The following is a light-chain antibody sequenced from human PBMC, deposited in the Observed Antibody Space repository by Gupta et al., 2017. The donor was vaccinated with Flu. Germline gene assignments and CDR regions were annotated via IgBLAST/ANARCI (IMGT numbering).Light chain of an antibody. CDR1: QAISSY. J-gene: IGKJ3*01. CDR2: AAS. CDR3: QQYDSYPYT. V-gene: IGKV1-8*01. Sequence: PSSFSASTGDRVTITCRASQAISSYLAWYQQKPGKAPKLLIYAASTLQSGVPSRFSGSGSGTDFTLTISCLQSEDIATYYCQQYDSYPYTFGHGTKLDIK.